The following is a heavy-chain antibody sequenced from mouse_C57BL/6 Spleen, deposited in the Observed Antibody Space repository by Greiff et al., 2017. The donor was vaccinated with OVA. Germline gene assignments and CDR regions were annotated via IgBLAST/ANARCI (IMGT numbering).Heavy chain of an antibody. CDR2: INPNNGGT. V-gene: IGHV1-26*01. CDR1: GYTFTDYY. D-gene: IGHD1-1*01. Sequence: EVQLQQSGPELVKPGASVKISCKASGYTFTDYYMNWVKQSHGKSLEWIGDINPNNGGTSYNQKFKGKATLTVDKSSSTAYMELRSLTSEDSAVYYCAIPYYGSTSYYAMDYWGQGTSVTVSS. J-gene: IGHJ4*01. CDR3: AIPYYGSTSYYAMDY.